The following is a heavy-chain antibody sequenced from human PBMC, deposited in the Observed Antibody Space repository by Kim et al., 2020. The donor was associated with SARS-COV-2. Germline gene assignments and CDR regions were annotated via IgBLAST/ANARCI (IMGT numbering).Heavy chain of an antibody. Sequence: YYVESVKGLVTCSKDNSKNSLYLQMNSLRAGDTAVYYCARDRNDVPLDDIWGQGTMVTVSS. D-gene: IGHD1-1*01. CDR3: ARDRNDVPLDDI. J-gene: IGHJ3*02. V-gene: IGHV3-11*01.